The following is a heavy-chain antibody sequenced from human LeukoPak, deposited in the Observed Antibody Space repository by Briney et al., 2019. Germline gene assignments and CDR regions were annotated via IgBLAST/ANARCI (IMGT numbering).Heavy chain of an antibody. CDR2: IYYSGST. Sequence: SQTLSLTCTVSGGSISSGSYYWGWIRQPPGKGLEWIGSIYYSGSTYYNPSLKSRVTIFVDTSKNQFSLKLSSVTAADTAVYYCASQGLVTFGPLFMLDVWGKGTTVTVSS. CDR3: ASQGLVTFGPLFMLDV. D-gene: IGHD4-23*01. CDR1: GGSISSGSYY. V-gene: IGHV4-39*01. J-gene: IGHJ6*04.